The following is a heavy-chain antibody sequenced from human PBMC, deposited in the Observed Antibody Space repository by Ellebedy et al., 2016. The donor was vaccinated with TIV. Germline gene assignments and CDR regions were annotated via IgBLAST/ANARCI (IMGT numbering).Heavy chain of an antibody. Sequence: AASVKVSCKASGYTFTSYHIYWVRQPPGQGLEWMGIINPSGGSTSYAQKFQGRVTMSRDTSTSTVYMELSSLRSEDTAVYYCARNKAATSGSSSPGYDYWGQGTLVTVSS. D-gene: IGHD3-10*01. V-gene: IGHV1-46*01. CDR2: INPSGGST. CDR3: ARNKAATSGSSSPGYDY. CDR1: GYTFTSYH. J-gene: IGHJ4*02.